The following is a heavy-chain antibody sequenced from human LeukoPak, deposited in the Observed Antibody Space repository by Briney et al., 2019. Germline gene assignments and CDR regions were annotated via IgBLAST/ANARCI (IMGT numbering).Heavy chain of an antibody. V-gene: IGHV4-34*01. CDR2: INHSGST. CDR1: GGSFSSFY. J-gene: IGHJ4*02. Sequence: SETLSLTCAVYGGSFSSFYWSWIRQPPGKGLEWIAEINHSGSTSYSPSLKSRVTISVDTSKNQFSLRLSSVTAADTAVYYCRLTRPRVDYWGQGTLVTVSS. CDR3: RLTRPRVDY. D-gene: IGHD4/OR15-4a*01.